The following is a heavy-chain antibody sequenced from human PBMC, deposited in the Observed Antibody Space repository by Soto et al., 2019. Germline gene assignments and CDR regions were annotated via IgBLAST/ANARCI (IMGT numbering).Heavy chain of an antibody. CDR1: GGSISSYY. V-gene: IGHV4-59*08. CDR3: ARHVNPWAQGAFDI. Sequence: SETLSLTCTVSGGSISSYYWSWIRQPPGKGLEWIGYIYYSGSTNYNPSLKSRVIMSVDTSKNQFSLKLSSVTAADTAVYYCARHVNPWAQGAFDIWGQGTMVTVSS. J-gene: IGHJ3*02. CDR2: IYYSGST. D-gene: IGHD7-27*01.